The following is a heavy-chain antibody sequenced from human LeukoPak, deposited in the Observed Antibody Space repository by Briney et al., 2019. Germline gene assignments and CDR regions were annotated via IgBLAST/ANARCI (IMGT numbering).Heavy chain of an antibody. CDR1: GFTFSSYN. CDR3: ARDTFYDSSGYSGWFDP. J-gene: IGHJ5*02. CDR2: ISSSGTYI. D-gene: IGHD3-22*01. V-gene: IGHV3-21*01. Sequence: SGGSLRLSCAVSGFTFSSYNMIWVRQAPGKGLEWVSSISSSGTYIFYADSVKGRFTISRDNAKNSLYLQMNSLRVEDTAVYYCARDTFYDSSGYSGWFDPWGQGTLVTVSS.